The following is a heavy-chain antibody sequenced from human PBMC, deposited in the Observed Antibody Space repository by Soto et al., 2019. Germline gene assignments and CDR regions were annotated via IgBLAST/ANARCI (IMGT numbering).Heavy chain of an antibody. Sequence: QVVESGGGLVQPGGSLRLSCAASGFAFSHYWMFWVRQAPGMGLEWVANIKEDGRERNYVDSVKGRFTISRDNAKNSLYLEMNSLRSEATPVYYFARDRGGRSGKDVWGKGTTVTVSS. V-gene: IGHV3-7*01. CDR1: GFAFSHYW. J-gene: IGHJ6*04. D-gene: IGHD3-16*01. CDR3: ARDRGGRSGKDV. CDR2: IKEDGRER.